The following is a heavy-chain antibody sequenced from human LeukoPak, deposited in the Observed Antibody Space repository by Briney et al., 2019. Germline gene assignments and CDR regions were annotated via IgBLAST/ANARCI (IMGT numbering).Heavy chain of an antibody. CDR1: GYTFTGYY. V-gene: IGHV1-2*06. CDR2: INPNSGGT. D-gene: IGHD3-22*01. CDR3: ARVYYYDSSGYYNFDY. J-gene: IGHJ4*02. Sequence: GASVKVSCKASGYTFTGYYMHWVRQAPGQGLEWMGRINPNSGGTNYAQKFQGRVTMTRDTSISTAYMELSRLRSDDTAVYYCARVYYYDSSGYYNFDYRGQGTLVTVSS.